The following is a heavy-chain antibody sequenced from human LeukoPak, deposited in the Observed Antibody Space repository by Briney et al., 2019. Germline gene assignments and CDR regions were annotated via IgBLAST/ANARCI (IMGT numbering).Heavy chain of an antibody. J-gene: IGHJ5*02. D-gene: IGHD1-26*01. CDR1: GGSFSGYY. CDR3: ARGRLTWDHCWFDP. V-gene: IGHV4-34*01. CDR2: INHSGST. Sequence: SETLSLTCAVYGGSFSGYYWSWLRQPPGQGLEWIGEINHSGSTNYNPSLKSRVTISVDTSKNQFSLNLSSVTAADTAVYYCARGRLTWDHCWFDPWGQGALVTVSS.